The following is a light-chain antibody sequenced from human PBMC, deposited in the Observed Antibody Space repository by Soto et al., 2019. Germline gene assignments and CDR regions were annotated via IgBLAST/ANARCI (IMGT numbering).Light chain of an antibody. CDR1: QSISSW. Sequence: DIQMTQSPSTLSASVGDRVTITCRASQSISSWLAWYQKQPGKAPKLLSYKASSLECGVPSRISGNGSGTEVALPISSLQPDDFATYYCQQYNSYPPCGGGTKVEIK. CDR3: QQYNSYPP. J-gene: IGKJ4*01. CDR2: KAS. V-gene: IGKV1-5*03.